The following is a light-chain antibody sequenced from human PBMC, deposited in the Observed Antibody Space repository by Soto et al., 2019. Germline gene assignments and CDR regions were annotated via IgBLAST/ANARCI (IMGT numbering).Light chain of an antibody. CDR3: QQRDDWPWT. Sequence: EVVLTQSPATLSLSPGERATVSCRASQNVITYLAWYQLKPGQAPRLLIYDASNRATGIPARFSGSGSVTDFTLPISSLEPEDSAVYYCQQRDDWPWTFGQGTKVEIK. V-gene: IGKV3-11*01. CDR1: QNVITY. CDR2: DAS. J-gene: IGKJ1*01.